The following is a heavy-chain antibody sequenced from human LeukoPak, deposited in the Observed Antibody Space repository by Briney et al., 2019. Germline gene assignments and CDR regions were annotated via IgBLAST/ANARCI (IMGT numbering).Heavy chain of an antibody. Sequence: ASVKVSCKASGYTFTSYYMHWVRQAPGQGLEWMGIINPSGGSTSYAQKFQGRVTMTRDTATSTVYMDLRSLRSEDTAVYYCARDQGGYCSGGSCYGFDYWGQGTRVTVSS. D-gene: IGHD2-15*01. CDR3: ARDQGGYCSGGSCYGFDY. CDR1: GYTFTSYY. CDR2: INPSGGST. V-gene: IGHV1-46*03. J-gene: IGHJ4*02.